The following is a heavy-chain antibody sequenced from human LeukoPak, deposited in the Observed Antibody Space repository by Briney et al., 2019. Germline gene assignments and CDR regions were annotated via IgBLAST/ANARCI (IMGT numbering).Heavy chain of an antibody. CDR2: IYYSGST. CDR3: ARARSGLDY. D-gene: IGHD3-22*01. Sequence: SETLSLTCSVSGDSISNYYWSWIRQPPGKGLEWIGYIYYSGSTSYNPSLKSRLTISLDSSKNQFSLKLSSVTAADTAVYYCARARSGLDYWGQGTLVTVSS. CDR1: GDSISNYY. V-gene: IGHV4-59*01. J-gene: IGHJ4*02.